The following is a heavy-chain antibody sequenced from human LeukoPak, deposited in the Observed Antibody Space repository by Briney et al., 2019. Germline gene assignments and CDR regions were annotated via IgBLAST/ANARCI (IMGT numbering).Heavy chain of an antibody. D-gene: IGHD5-24*01. Sequence: PSETLSLTCTVSGGSISSSSYYWGWIRQPPGKGLEWIGYISYSGSTNYNPSLKTRVTISVDTSKNQFSLKLTSVTAADTAVYYCARDPADGYNHYFDYWGQGTLVTVSS. CDR3: ARDPADGYNHYFDY. V-gene: IGHV4-61*01. CDR2: ISYSGST. CDR1: GGSISSSSYY. J-gene: IGHJ4*02.